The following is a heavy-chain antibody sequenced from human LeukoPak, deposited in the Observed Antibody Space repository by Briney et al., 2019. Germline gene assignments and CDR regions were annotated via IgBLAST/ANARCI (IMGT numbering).Heavy chain of an antibody. Sequence: SETLSLTCTVSGGSISSSSYYWGWIRQPPGKGLEWIGSIYYSGSTYYNPSLKSRVTISVDTSKNLFSLKLSSVTATDTAVYYCARFDYGDYYFDYWGQGILVTVSS. V-gene: IGHV4-39*01. CDR1: GGSISSSSYY. D-gene: IGHD4-17*01. CDR2: IYYSGST. CDR3: ARFDYGDYYFDY. J-gene: IGHJ4*02.